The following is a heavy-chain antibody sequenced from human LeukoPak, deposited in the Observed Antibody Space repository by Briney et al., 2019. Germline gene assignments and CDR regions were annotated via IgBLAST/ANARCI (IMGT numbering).Heavy chain of an antibody. CDR1: GFTVSSNY. Sequence: GGSLRLSCAASGFTVSSNYMSWVRQAPGKGLEWVSVIYSGGSTYYADSVKGRFTISRDNSKSTLYLQMNSLRAEDTAVYYCAKDLEQWLALGCFDYWGQGTLVTVSS. CDR3: AKDLEQWLALGCFDY. V-gene: IGHV3-66*01. J-gene: IGHJ4*02. CDR2: IYSGGST. D-gene: IGHD6-19*01.